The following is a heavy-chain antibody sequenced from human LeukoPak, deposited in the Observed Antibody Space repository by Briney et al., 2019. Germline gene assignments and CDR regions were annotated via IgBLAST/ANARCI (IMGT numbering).Heavy chain of an antibody. D-gene: IGHD4-11*01. J-gene: IGHJ4*02. CDR3: ARDRVRGNSNPFFDY. Sequence: GASVKVSCKASGYTFTSYGISWVRQAPGQGLEWMGWISAYNGNTNYAQKLQGRVTMTTDTSTSTAYMELRSLRSDDTAVYYCARDRVRGNSNPFFDYWGQGTLVTVSS. CDR1: GYTFTSYG. CDR2: ISAYNGNT. V-gene: IGHV1-18*01.